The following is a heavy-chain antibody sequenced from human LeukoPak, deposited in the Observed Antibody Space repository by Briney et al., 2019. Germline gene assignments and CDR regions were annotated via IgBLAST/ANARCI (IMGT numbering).Heavy chain of an antibody. V-gene: IGHV3-7*01. Sequence: ETLSLTCTVSGGSISSSNYFWGWVRQPPGKGLEWVANIKEDGSEKSYVDSVKGRFTISRDNAKNSLYLQMNSLRAEDTAVYYCARGGSYRFDYWGQGTLVTVSS. CDR3: ARGGSYRFDY. D-gene: IGHD1-26*01. J-gene: IGHJ4*02. CDR1: GGSISSSNYF. CDR2: IKEDGSEK.